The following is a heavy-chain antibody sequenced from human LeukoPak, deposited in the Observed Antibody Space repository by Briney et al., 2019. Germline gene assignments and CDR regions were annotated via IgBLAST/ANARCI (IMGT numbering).Heavy chain of an antibody. J-gene: IGHJ4*02. CDR3: AKGYYDYVWGSYYFDY. V-gene: IGHV3-23*01. Sequence: PGGSLRLSCAASGFTFSSYAMSWIRQAPGKGLEWVSAISGSGGSTYYADSVKGRFTISRDNSRDTLYLQMNSLRPEDTAVYYCAKGYYDYVWGSYYFDYWGQGTLVTVSS. CDR2: ISGSGGST. CDR1: GFTFSSYA. D-gene: IGHD3-16*01.